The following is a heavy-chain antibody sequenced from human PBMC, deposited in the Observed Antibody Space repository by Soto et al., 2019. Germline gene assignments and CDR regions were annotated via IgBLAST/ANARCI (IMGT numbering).Heavy chain of an antibody. J-gene: IGHJ4*02. CDR3: AKDRDYPRDYFHY. Sequence: GSLRLSCAASGXTFSSYAISWVRQAPGKGLEWVSAVSGNGQGIYYADSVRGRFTISRDKYKNTVFLHMDSLRAEDKAVYYCAKDRDYPRDYFHYWGQGTRVTVSS. V-gene: IGHV3-23*01. D-gene: IGHD3-10*01. CDR1: GXTFSSYA. CDR2: VSGNGQGI.